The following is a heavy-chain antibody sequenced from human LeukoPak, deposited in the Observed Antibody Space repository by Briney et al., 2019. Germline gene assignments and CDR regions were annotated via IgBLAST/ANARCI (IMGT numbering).Heavy chain of an antibody. CDR3: ARHTSLRYVDFH. Sequence: PSETLSLTCTVSGGSISSSSYYWGWIRQPPGKGLEWIGSIYYSGSTYYNPSLKSRVTISVDTSKNQFSLKLSSVTAADTAVYYCARHTSLRYVDFHWGQGTLVTVSS. D-gene: IGHD3-9*01. CDR1: GGSISSSSYY. V-gene: IGHV4-39*01. CDR2: IYYSGST. J-gene: IGHJ4*02.